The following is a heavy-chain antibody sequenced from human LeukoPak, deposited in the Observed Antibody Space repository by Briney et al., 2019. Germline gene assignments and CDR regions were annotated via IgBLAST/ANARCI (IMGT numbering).Heavy chain of an antibody. CDR3: AKHPQLRYFDWFPTFFD. J-gene: IGHJ4*02. V-gene: IGHV3-23*01. Sequence: TGGSLRLSCAASGFTFSSYAMSWVRQAPGKGLEWVSAISGSGGSTYYADSVKGRFTISRDNSKNTLYPQMNSLRVEDTAVYYCAKHPQLRYFDWFPTFFDWGQGTLVTVSS. D-gene: IGHD3-9*01. CDR1: GFTFSSYA. CDR2: ISGSGGST.